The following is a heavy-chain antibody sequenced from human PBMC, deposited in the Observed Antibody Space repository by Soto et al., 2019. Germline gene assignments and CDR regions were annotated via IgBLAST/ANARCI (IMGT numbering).Heavy chain of an antibody. Sequence: GGSLRLSCGAPGVTFKDYGMHWVRQAPGKGLEWVAVISYDGKQTYYADSVKGRSTISKDKSKRTLFLQMNSLRVDDTAVYYCARDGWGSNWYFDLWGRGTLVTVSS. CDR2: ISYDGKQT. CDR1: GVTFKDYG. V-gene: IGHV3-30*03. D-gene: IGHD3-16*01. CDR3: ARDGWGSNWYFDL. J-gene: IGHJ2*01.